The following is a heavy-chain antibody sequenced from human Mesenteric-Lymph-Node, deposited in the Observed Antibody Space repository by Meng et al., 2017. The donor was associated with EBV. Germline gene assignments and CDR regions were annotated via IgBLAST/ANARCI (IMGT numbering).Heavy chain of an antibody. CDR3: ARGNEYCSGGSCTQNWFDP. CDR2: AYYRGTA. CDR1: GGSIISTSYY. D-gene: IGHD2-15*01. J-gene: IGHJ5*02. Sequence: QMQLQGSGPGLVKPSXTLSLKCTXSGGSIISTSYYWGWVRQSPGQGLEWIGSAYYRGTAYYNPSLEDRVTISVDTSKNQFSLQLSSVTAADTAVYYCARGNEYCSGGSCTQNWFDPWGQGTLVTVSS. V-gene: IGHV4-39*01.